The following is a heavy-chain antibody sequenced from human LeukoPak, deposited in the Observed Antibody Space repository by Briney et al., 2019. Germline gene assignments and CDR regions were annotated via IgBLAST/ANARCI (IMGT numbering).Heavy chain of an antibody. CDR2: INHSGGA. V-gene: IGHV4-34*01. D-gene: IGHD3-3*01. J-gene: IGHJ5*01. CDR3: ARRPYYAVLSGPVDP. CDR1: GGSFNDYY. Sequence: SEALSLTCAVYGGSFNDYYWSWLRQSPEKGLEWIGEINHSGGARYNPSLKSRVTLSVDTSKNQFSLELSSVTAADTAIYYCARRPYYAVLSGPVDPWGQGTLVTVSS.